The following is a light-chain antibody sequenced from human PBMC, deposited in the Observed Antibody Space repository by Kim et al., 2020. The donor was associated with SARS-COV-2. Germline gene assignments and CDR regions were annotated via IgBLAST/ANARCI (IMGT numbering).Light chain of an antibody. V-gene: IGLV2-18*02. CDR3: SSYTSSSTLV. J-gene: IGLJ3*02. CDR2: EVS. Sequence: GHSVTISCTGTSSDVGSYKRVSWYQQSPGTAPKLMIYEVSNRPSGVPDRFSGSKSGNTASLTISGLQAEDEADYYCSSYTSSSTLVFGGGTQLTVL. CDR1: SSDVGSYKR.